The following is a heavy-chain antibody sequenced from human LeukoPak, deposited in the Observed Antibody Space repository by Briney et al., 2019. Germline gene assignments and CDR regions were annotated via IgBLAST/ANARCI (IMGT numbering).Heavy chain of an antibody. CDR2: IYYSGST. Sequence: SETLSLTCTVSGGSVSSGSYYWSWIRQPPGKRLEWIGYIYYSGSTNYNPSLKSRVTISVDTSKNQFSLKLSSVTAADTAVYYCARGAVAGRPIDYWGQGTLVTVSS. V-gene: IGHV4-61*01. CDR1: GGSVSSGSYY. D-gene: IGHD6-19*01. J-gene: IGHJ4*02. CDR3: ARGAVAGRPIDY.